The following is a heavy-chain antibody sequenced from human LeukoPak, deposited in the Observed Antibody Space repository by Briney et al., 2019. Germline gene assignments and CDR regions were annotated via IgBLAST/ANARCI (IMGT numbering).Heavy chain of an antibody. CDR1: GGTFSSYA. Sequence: SVKVSCKASGGTFSSYAISWVRQAPGQGLEWMGGIIPIFGTANYAQKFQGRVTITTVESTSTAYMELSSLRSEDTAVYYCAKEYSSGWYGIYAFDIWGQGTMVTVSS. J-gene: IGHJ3*02. CDR2: IIPIFGTA. CDR3: AKEYSSGWYGIYAFDI. V-gene: IGHV1-69*05. D-gene: IGHD6-19*01.